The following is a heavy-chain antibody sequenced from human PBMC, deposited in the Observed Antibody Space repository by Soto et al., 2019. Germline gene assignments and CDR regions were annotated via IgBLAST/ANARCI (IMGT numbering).Heavy chain of an antibody. D-gene: IGHD5-12*01. CDR3: ARGGGWLPFYYYDVKAV. V-gene: IGHV1-2*04. Sequence: ASVKVSCKASGYTFTGYYMHWVRQAPGQGLEWMGWINPNSGGTNYAQKFQGWVTMTRDTSISTAYMELSRLRSDDTAVYYCARGGGWLPFYYYDVKAVCGQGPTDTVS. CDR2: INPNSGGT. J-gene: IGHJ6*02. CDR1: GYTFTGYY.